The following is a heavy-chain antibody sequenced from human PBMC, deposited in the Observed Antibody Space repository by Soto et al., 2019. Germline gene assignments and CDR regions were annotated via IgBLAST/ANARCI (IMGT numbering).Heavy chain of an antibody. CDR2: ISYDGSNK. CDR3: AKDWGVVVPAAPEGY. V-gene: IGHV3-30*18. J-gene: IGHJ4*02. D-gene: IGHD2-2*01. CDR1: GFTFSSYG. Sequence: GGSLRLSCAASGFTFSSYGMHWVRQAPGKGLEWVAVISYDGSNKYYADSVKGRFTISRDNSKNTLYLQMNSLRAEDTAVYYCAKDWGVVVPAAPEGYWGQGTLVTVSS.